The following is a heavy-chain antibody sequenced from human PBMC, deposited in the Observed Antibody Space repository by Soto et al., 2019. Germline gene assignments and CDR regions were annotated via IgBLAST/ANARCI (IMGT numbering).Heavy chain of an antibody. D-gene: IGHD4-4*01. CDR1: GFTFSSYW. J-gene: IGHJ4*02. Sequence: EVQLAESGGGLVQPGGSLRLSCAASGFTFSSYWMHWVRQAPGKGLVWVSRIKSDGSITTYADSVKGRFTISRDNAKNTLYLQMNSLRAEDTAVYYCARAGLVTTAGVDFDYWGQGTLVTVSS. CDR2: IKSDGSIT. V-gene: IGHV3-74*03. CDR3: ARAGLVTTAGVDFDY.